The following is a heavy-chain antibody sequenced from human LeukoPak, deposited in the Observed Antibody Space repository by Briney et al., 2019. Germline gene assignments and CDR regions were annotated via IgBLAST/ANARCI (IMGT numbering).Heavy chain of an antibody. CDR1: GFTFSSYA. CDR3: AKDGNWARFEN. D-gene: IGHD7-27*01. Sequence: SGGSLRLSCAASGFTFSSYAMSWVRQAPGKGLEWVSGISGSDGSTNYADSVKGRFTISRDNSKNTLYLQMNSPRAEDTAAYYCAKDGNWARFENWGQGTLVTVSS. J-gene: IGHJ4*02. CDR2: ISGSDGST. V-gene: IGHV3-23*01.